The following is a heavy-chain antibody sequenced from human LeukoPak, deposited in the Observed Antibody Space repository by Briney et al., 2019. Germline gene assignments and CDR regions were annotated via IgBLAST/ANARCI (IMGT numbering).Heavy chain of an antibody. J-gene: IGHJ4*02. V-gene: IGHV4-39*01. D-gene: IGHD2-15*01. CDR2: IYYSGST. Sequence: PSETLSLTCTVSGGSISSSSYYWGWIRQPPGKGLEWIGSIYYSGSTYYNPSLKSRVTISVDTSKNQFSLKLSSVTAADTAVYYCSRPDYSVGSCHYSGQGTLVSGSS. CDR3: SRPDYSVGSCHY. CDR1: GGSISSSSYY.